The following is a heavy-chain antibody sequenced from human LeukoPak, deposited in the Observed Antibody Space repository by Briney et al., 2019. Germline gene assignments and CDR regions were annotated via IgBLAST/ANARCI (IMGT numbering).Heavy chain of an antibody. Sequence: ASVKVSCKASGYTFTGYYMHWVRQAPGQGLEWMGWINPNSGGTNYAQKFQGRVTMTRDTSISTAYMELSRLRSDDTAVYYCARGGSSGYHYVDYYYYGMDVWGQGTTVTVSS. CDR2: INPNSGGT. V-gene: IGHV1-2*02. D-gene: IGHD3-22*01. J-gene: IGHJ6*02. CDR3: ARGGSSGYHYVDYYYYGMDV. CDR1: GYTFTGYY.